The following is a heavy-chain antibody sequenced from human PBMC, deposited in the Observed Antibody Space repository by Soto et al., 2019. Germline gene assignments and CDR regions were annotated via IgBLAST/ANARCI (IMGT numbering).Heavy chain of an antibody. CDR3: ARRSVTIFGVPPPRGMPDDYYYGMDV. V-gene: IGHV4-30-4*01. J-gene: IGHJ6*02. D-gene: IGHD3-3*01. CDR2: IYYSGST. CDR1: GGSISSGDYY. Sequence: QVQLQESGPGLVKPSQTLSLTCTVSGGSISSGDYYWSWIRQPPGKGLEWIGYIYYSGSTYYNPSLRRRVTISVDTSKNQFSRKLSSVTAADTAVEYCARRSVTIFGVPPPRGMPDDYYYGMDVWGQGTTVTVSS.